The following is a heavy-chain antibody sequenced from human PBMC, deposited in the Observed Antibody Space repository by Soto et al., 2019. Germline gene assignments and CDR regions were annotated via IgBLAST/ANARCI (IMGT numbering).Heavy chain of an antibody. V-gene: IGHV3-23*01. D-gene: IGHD6-19*01. J-gene: IGHJ4*02. CDR1: GFTFNNYA. Sequence: PGGSLRLSCSASGFTFNNYAMGWVRQAPGKGLEWVSAIGGSGGGTYYADSVKGRFTISRDNSKNTLLLQVNSLRADDTAVYYCAKTAEAVAGTVYDSWGQGTLVTVSS. CDR2: IGGSGGGT. CDR3: AKTAEAVAGTVYDS.